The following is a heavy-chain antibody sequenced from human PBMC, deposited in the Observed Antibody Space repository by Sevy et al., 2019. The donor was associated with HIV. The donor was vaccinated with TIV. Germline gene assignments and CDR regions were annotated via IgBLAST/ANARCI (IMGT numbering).Heavy chain of an antibody. D-gene: IGHD1-26*01. J-gene: IGHJ4*02. Sequence: GVSLRLSCAASGFTFDDYAMHWVRQTPGKGLEWVSGISWNSGSIGYADSVKGRFTISRDNAKYSLYLQMNSLRAEDTALYYCAKGEWELIDYWGQGTLVTVSS. CDR1: GFTFDDYA. CDR2: ISWNSGSI. CDR3: AKGEWELIDY. V-gene: IGHV3-9*01.